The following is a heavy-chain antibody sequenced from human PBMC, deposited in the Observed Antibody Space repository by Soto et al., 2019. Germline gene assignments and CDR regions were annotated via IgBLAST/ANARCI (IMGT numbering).Heavy chain of an antibody. Sequence: QITLKESGPTLVKPTQTLTLTCSFSGISLSTSGVGVGWIRQPPGKALEWLALIYWNDVKRYSPSLNSRLTITKDTSKNQVLLTMTNMDPVDTATYYCARSAIYTSTWFSFDYWGQGTLVTVSS. V-gene: IGHV2-5*01. J-gene: IGHJ4*02. CDR2: IYWNDVK. CDR1: GISLSTSGVG. CDR3: ARSAIYTSTWFSFDY. D-gene: IGHD6-13*01.